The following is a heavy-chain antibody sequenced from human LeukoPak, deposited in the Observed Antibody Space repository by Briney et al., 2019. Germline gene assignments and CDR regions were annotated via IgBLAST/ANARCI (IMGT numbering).Heavy chain of an antibody. V-gene: IGHV1-69*01. D-gene: IGHD3-10*01. CDR1: GGTFSSYA. Sequence: GSSVKVSCKASGGTFSSYAISWVRQAPGQGLEWMGGIIPIFGTANYAQKFQGRVTITADESTSTAYMELSSLRSEDTAVYYCARDYFGQRGAFDIWGQGTMVTVSS. CDR2: IIPIFGTA. CDR3: ARDYFGQRGAFDI. J-gene: IGHJ3*02.